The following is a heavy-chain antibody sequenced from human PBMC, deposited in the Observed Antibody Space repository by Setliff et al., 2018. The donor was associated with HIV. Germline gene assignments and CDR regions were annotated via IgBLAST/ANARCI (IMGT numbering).Heavy chain of an antibody. D-gene: IGHD6-13*01. CDR3: ARAVAASAMSVVDY. V-gene: IGHV4-4*02. CDR2: ISQSGKT. J-gene: IGHJ4*02. CDR1: ADSIGTNHW. Sequence: SETLSLTCAVSADSIGTNHWWNWVRQPPGKGLEWIGEISQSGKTNYHPSLKSRITISMEASKTHFSLTLNSVTAADTAVYYCARAVAASAMSVVDYWGQGIQVTVSS.